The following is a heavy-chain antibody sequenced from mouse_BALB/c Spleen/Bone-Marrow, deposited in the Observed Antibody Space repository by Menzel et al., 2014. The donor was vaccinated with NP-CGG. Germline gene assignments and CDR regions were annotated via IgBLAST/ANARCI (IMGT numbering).Heavy chain of an antibody. CDR2: IWGDGST. V-gene: IGHV2-6-7*01. CDR1: GFSLTGYG. Sequence: QVQLKESGPGLVAPSQSLSITCTVSGFSLTGYGVNWGRQPPGKGLEWLGMIWGDGSTDYNSALKSRLSISKDNSKSQVFLKMNSLQTDDTARYYCARDAGTGRFAYWGQGTLVTVSA. J-gene: IGHJ3*01. CDR3: ARDAGTGRFAY. D-gene: IGHD4-1*01.